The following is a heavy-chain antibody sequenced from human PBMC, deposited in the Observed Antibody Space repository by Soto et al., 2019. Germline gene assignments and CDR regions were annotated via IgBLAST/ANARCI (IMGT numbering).Heavy chain of an antibody. J-gene: IGHJ4*02. CDR2: ISYDGSNK. Sequence: QVQLVESGGGVVQPGRSLRLSCAASGFTFSSYAMHWVRQAPGKGLEWVAVISYDGSNKYYADSVKGRFTISRDNSKNTLYLQMNSLRAEDTAVYYCARVGLVRARPYRVYFDYWGQGTLVTVSS. CDR1: GFTFSSYA. V-gene: IGHV3-30-3*01. D-gene: IGHD6-19*01. CDR3: ARVGLVRARPYRVYFDY.